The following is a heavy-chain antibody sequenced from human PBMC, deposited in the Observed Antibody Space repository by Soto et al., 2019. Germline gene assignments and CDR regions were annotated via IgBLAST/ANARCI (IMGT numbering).Heavy chain of an antibody. CDR3: AGGVYDFWSGHPKGLDY. J-gene: IGHJ4*02. Sequence: SLRLSCAASGFTFSGSVMHWVRQASGKGLEWVGRIRSKANNYATAYAVSVKGRFTISRGDSRNTAYLQMNSLKTEDTAVYYCAGGVYDFWSGHPKGLDYWGQGTVVTVS. V-gene: IGHV3-73*01. CDR1: GFTFSGSV. D-gene: IGHD3-3*01. CDR2: IRSKANNYAT.